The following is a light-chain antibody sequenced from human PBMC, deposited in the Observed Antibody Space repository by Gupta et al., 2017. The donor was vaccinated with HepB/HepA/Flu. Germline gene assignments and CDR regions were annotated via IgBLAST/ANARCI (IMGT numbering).Light chain of an antibody. CDR2: EGS. CDR3: QAWDSSTVV. V-gene: IGLV3-1*01. CDR1: NVGNKY. Sequence: FELTQPPHMSVYPGQTASITSSGDNVGNKYAFCYQQNPGQSPVLVIYEGSKRPSGIPELFSGSNSGNTATLTISGTQAMDEADYYCQAWDSSTVVFGRGTKLTVL. J-gene: IGLJ2*01.